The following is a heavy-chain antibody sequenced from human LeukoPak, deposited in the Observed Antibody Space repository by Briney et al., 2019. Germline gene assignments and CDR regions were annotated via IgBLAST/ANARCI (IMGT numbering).Heavy chain of an antibody. CDR3: ARQQGLQNLNFDY. CDR2: INPIGGTT. D-gene: IGHD4-11*01. V-gene: IGHV1-46*01. J-gene: IGHJ4*02. CDR1: GYTFTSYY. Sequence: ASVKVSCKASGYTFTSYYIHWVRQAPGQGLEWMGIINPIGGTTDYAQKCQGRVTMTRDTSTSTVYMELSSLRSEDTAVYYCARQQGLQNLNFDYWGQGTLVTVSS.